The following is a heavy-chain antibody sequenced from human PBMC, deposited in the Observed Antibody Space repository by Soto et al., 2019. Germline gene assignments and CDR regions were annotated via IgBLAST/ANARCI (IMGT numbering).Heavy chain of an antibody. D-gene: IGHD3-22*01. CDR1: GYSIDRGYY. J-gene: IGHJ4*02. Sequence: PSDTLSLTCSVSGYSIDRGYYWGWIRQAPGKGLEWIGSISHRGATSYTPSLKSRATISLDTSNNQFTLRLTSVTVADTAIYYCARYEYDSSGRDDEHWGQGTLVTVSS. CDR3: ARYEYDSSGRDDEH. V-gene: IGHV4-38-2*02. CDR2: ISHRGAT.